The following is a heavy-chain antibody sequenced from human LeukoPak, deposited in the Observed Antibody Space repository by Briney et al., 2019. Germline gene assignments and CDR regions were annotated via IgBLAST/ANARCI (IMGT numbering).Heavy chain of an antibody. CDR3: ARIYSPLPSRYCSSTSCYTSCFDP. D-gene: IGHD2-2*02. J-gene: IGHJ5*02. V-gene: IGHV1-8*01. CDR2: MNPNSGNT. CDR1: GYTFTSYD. Sequence: ASVKVSCKSSGYTFTSYDINWVRQATGQGLEWMGWMNPNSGNTGYAQKFQGRVTMTRNTSISTAYMELSSLRSEDTDVYYCARIYSPLPSRYCSSTSCYTSCFDPWGQRTLVTVSS.